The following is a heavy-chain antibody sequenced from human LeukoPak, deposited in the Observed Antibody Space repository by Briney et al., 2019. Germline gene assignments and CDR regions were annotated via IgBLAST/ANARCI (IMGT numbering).Heavy chain of an antibody. CDR2: IYYSGST. Sequence: SETLSLTCTVSGGSISSSNTYWGWIRQPLGKGLEWIATIYYSGSTYYNPSLKSRVTMSVDASKNQFSLKLSSVTAADTAVYYCASLLNGGVSHWFDPWGQGTLVTVSS. CDR1: GGSISSSNTY. CDR3: ASLLNGGVSHWFDP. J-gene: IGHJ5*02. D-gene: IGHD7-27*01. V-gene: IGHV4-39*01.